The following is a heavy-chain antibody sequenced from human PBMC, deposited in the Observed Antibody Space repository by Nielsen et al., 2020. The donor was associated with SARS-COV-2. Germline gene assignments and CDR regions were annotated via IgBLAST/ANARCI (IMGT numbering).Heavy chain of an antibody. J-gene: IGHJ6*02. CDR3: ARGTYYDYVWGSYRYTYYYGMDV. Sequence: GGSLRLSCAASGFTFSSHWMSWVRQAPGKGLEWLANIKHDGSEQYYVDSVKGRFTISRDNAKNSLYLQMNSLRAEDTAVYYCARGTYYDYVWGSYRYTYYYGMDVWGQGTTVTVSS. D-gene: IGHD3-16*02. CDR2: IKHDGSEQ. CDR1: GFTFSSHW. V-gene: IGHV3-7*01.